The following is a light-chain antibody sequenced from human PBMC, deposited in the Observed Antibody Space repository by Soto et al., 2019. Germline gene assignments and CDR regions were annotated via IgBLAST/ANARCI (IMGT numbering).Light chain of an antibody. CDR2: GAS. Sequence: DIQMTQSPSSLSAFVGDRVTITCRASQNIRNYLNWYQQKPGKDPNLMIYGASSLQTGVPSRFSGSGSETDFTLTINNLQPEDFATYYCQQSYTAVYTFGPGTKVDIK. J-gene: IGKJ3*01. V-gene: IGKV1-39*01. CDR3: QQSYTAVYT. CDR1: QNIRNY.